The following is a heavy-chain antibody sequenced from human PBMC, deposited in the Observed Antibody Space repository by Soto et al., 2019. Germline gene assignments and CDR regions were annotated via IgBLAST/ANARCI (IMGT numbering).Heavy chain of an antibody. Sequence: NPSETLSLTCGVSGGYITSYYWSWIRQPPGKGLEWIGYIYYTGTTYYNPSLKSRVIISVDTSRTQFSLNLSSVTAADTAVYFCARVPYGDFVDHWGQGTLVTVSS. V-gene: IGHV4-59*01. CDR3: ARVPYGDFVDH. CDR1: GGYITSYY. D-gene: IGHD4-17*01. J-gene: IGHJ4*02. CDR2: IYYTGTT.